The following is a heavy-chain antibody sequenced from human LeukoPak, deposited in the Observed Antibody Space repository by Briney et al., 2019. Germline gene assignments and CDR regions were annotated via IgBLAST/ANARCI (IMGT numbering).Heavy chain of an antibody. CDR3: ARDRGGNTWYNYYDV. CDR2: ISGSGGST. CDR1: GFTFSSYA. J-gene: IGHJ5*02. D-gene: IGHD6-13*01. V-gene: IGHV3-23*01. Sequence: PGGSLRLSCAASGFTFSSYAMSWVRQAPGKGLEWVSAISGSGGSTYYADSVKGRFTISRDNSKNTLYLQMNSLRAEDTAVYYCARDRGGNTWYNYYDVWGQGTLVTVSS.